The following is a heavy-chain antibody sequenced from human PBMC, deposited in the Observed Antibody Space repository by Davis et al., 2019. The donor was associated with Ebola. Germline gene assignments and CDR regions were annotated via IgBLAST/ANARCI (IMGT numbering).Heavy chain of an antibody. CDR3: ARVWDCTNGVCYYYYGMDV. J-gene: IGHJ6*02. V-gene: IGHV1-18*01. CDR1: GYSFTDDG. CDR2: ISAYNGNA. D-gene: IGHD2-8*01. Sequence: ASVKVSCKASGYSFTDDGISWVRQAPGQGLEWMGWISAYNGNANYAPKLQGRVTMTTDTSTSTAYMELRSLRSDDTAVYYCARVWDCTNGVCYYYYGMDVWGQGTTVTVSS.